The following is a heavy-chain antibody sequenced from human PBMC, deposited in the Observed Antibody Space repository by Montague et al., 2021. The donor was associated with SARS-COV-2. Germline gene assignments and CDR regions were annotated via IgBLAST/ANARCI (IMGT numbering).Heavy chain of an antibody. J-gene: IGHJ6*02. Sequence: SLRLSCAASGFTFSSYAMHWVRQAPGKGLEWVAVISYDGSNKYYADSVKGRFTISRDNSKNTLYLQMNSLRAEYTAVYYCARALDYYGSGSYPLYYYYGMDVWGQGTTVTVSS. V-gene: IGHV3-30*04. CDR1: GFTFSSYA. D-gene: IGHD3-10*01. CDR2: ISYDGSNK. CDR3: ARALDYYGSGSYPLYYYYGMDV.